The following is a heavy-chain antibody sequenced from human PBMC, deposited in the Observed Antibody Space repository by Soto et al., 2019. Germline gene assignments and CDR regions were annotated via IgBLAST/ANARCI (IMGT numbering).Heavy chain of an antibody. J-gene: IGHJ4*02. V-gene: IGHV3-23*01. D-gene: IGHD3-22*01. CDR3: AKFHHYGSSGLIDY. CDR1: GFTFSSYA. Sequence: SGGSLTLSCAASGFTFSSYAMSWVRQAPGKGLEWVSAISGSGGSTYYADSVKGRFTISRDNSKNTLYLQMNSLRAEDTAVYYCAKFHHYGSSGLIDYWGQGTLVTVSS. CDR2: ISGSGGST.